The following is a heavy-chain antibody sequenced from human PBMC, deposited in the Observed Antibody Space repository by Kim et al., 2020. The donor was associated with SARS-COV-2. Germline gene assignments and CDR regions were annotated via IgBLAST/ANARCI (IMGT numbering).Heavy chain of an antibody. CDR3: ARQTGYSSSWITP. J-gene: IGHJ4*02. D-gene: IGHD6-13*01. Sequence: NPSLQSRVTISVDTSKNQCSLRLSSVAAADTAVYYCARQTGYSSSWITPGGQGTLVTVSS. V-gene: IGHV4-39*01.